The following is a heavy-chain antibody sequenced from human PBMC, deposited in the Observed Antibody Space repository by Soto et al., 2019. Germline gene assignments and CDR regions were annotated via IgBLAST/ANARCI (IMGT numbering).Heavy chain of an antibody. V-gene: IGHV3-33*01. Sequence: QVQLVESGGGVVQPGRSLRLSCAASGFTFSSYGMHWVRQAPGKGLEWVAVIWYDGSNKYYADSVKGRFTISRDNSKNTLYLQMNSLRAEDTAVYYCARDRWLLTGRSSGWYGEFDYWGQGTLVTVSS. CDR1: GFTFSSYG. D-gene: IGHD6-19*01. CDR2: IWYDGSNK. J-gene: IGHJ4*02. CDR3: ARDRWLLTGRSSGWYGEFDY.